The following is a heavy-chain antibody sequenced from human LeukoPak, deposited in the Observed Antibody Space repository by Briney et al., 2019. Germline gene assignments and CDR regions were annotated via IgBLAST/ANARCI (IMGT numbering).Heavy chain of an antibody. D-gene: IGHD2-2*01. CDR3: ARGSLHCSSTSCYLGIYYYGMDV. Sequence: ASVKVSCKASGYTFTSYDINWVRQATGQGLEWMGWMNPNSGNTGYAQKFQGRDTMTRNTSISTAYMELSSLRSEDTAVYYCARGSLHCSSTSCYLGIYYYGMDVWGQGTTVTVSS. J-gene: IGHJ6*02. CDR2: MNPNSGNT. V-gene: IGHV1-8*01. CDR1: GYTFTSYD.